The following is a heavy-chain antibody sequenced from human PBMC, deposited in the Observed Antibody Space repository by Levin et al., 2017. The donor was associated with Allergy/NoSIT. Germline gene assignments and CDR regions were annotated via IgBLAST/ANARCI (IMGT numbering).Heavy chain of an antibody. CDR3: ARDNYFDSSGSYRLDY. V-gene: IGHV4-59*01. Sequence: SSETLSLTCTVSGGSIGNYYWNWIRQPPGKGLEWIGYVFSTGTTYYSPSLKSRVSISVNTSKNQIPLWLASVTAADTAVYYCARDNYFDSSGSYRLDYWGQGTLVTVSS. CDR2: VFSTGTT. D-gene: IGHD3-22*01. CDR1: GGSIGNYY. J-gene: IGHJ4*02.